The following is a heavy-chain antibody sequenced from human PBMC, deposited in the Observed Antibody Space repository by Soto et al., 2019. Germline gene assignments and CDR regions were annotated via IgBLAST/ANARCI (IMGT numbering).Heavy chain of an antibody. CDR1: GGSIISSSYY. Sequence: PSETLSLTCTVSGGSIISSSYYWGWIRKPPGKGLEWIGSIYYSGSTYYNPSLKSRVTISVDTSKNQFSLKLSSVTAADTAVYYCARSGITIFGVVGAFDIWGQGTMVTVSS. D-gene: IGHD3-3*01. CDR3: ARSGITIFGVVGAFDI. J-gene: IGHJ3*02. CDR2: IYYSGST. V-gene: IGHV4-39*01.